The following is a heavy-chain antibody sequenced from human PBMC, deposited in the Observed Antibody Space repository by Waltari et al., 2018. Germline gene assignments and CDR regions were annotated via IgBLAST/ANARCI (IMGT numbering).Heavy chain of an antibody. V-gene: IGHV4-39*01. Sequence: QMQLQESGPGLVKPSETLSLTCTFSGGFLSTEPYWAWVRQPPGEGLEWIGSVYYTGTTYYHPSLKSRVTIFVDTSKNQFSLNLNSVTAADTAVYYCASPPRGSSYGSYDYWGQGTLVTVSS. CDR1: GGFLSTEPY. CDR3: ASPPRGSSYGSYDY. J-gene: IGHJ4*02. D-gene: IGHD5-18*01. CDR2: VYYTGTT.